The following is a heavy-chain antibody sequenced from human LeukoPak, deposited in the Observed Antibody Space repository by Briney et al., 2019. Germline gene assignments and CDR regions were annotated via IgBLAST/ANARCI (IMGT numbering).Heavy chain of an antibody. D-gene: IGHD5-24*01. Sequence: GASVKVSCKASGYTFTGYYIHWVGQAPGQGLEWMGWINPNSGGTTYPQKFQGRVTMTRDTSISTAYMELSRLRSDDTAVYYCARGYAMATIDYWGQGTQVTVSS. CDR3: ARGYAMATIDY. CDR2: INPNSGGT. J-gene: IGHJ4*02. V-gene: IGHV1-2*02. CDR1: GYTFTGYY.